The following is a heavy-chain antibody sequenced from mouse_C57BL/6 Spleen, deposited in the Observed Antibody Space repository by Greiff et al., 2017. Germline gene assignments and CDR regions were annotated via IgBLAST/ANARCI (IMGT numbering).Heavy chain of an antibody. CDR1: GFTFSSYG. J-gene: IGHJ4*01. Sequence: DVQLQESWGDLVKPGGSLKLSCAASGFTFSSYGMSWVRQTPDNRLELVATISRGRSFTFYPARVKWRFTISRDNAKNTLYLQMSSLKSEDTAMYYCARQITTVVANYAMDYWGQGTSVTVSS. CDR3: ARQITTVVANYAMDY. V-gene: IGHV5-6*01. CDR2: ISRGRSFT. D-gene: IGHD1-1*01.